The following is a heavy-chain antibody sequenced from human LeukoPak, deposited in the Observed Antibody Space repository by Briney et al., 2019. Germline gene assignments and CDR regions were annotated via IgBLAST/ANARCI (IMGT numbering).Heavy chain of an antibody. J-gene: IGHJ6*02. CDR2: ISYDGGNK. CDR1: GFTFSSYA. D-gene: IGHD6-13*01. CDR3: ARTLLAAAGHYYGMDV. Sequence: PGGSLRLSCAASGFTFSSYAMHWVRQAPGRGLEWVAVISYDGGNKYYADSVKGRFTISRDNSKNTLYLQMNSLRAEDTAVYYCARTLLAAAGHYYGMDVWGQGTTVTVSS. V-gene: IGHV3-30*04.